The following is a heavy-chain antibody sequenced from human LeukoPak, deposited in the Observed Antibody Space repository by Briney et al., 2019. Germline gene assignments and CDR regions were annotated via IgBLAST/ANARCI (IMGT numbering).Heavy chain of an antibody. J-gene: IGHJ5*02. CDR3: VRDPYYYGSGHAGWFDP. CDR2: ISYSGST. Sequence: KSSETLSLTCSVSGASMTTHYWSWLRQPPGKRLEWIGYISYSGSTNYNPSLKSRVTISLDTSKKQFSLRLRSVTAADTAVYYCVRDPYYYGSGHAGWFDPWGQGTLVTVSS. D-gene: IGHD3-10*01. V-gene: IGHV4-59*11. CDR1: GASMTTHY.